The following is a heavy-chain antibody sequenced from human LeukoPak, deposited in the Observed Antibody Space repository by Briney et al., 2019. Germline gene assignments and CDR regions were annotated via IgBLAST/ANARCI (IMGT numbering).Heavy chain of an antibody. CDR3: AKGPGAMVVVVPFYGMDV. CDR1: GFTFSSYW. V-gene: IGHV3-74*01. CDR2: INSDGSST. J-gene: IGHJ6*02. D-gene: IGHD3-22*01. Sequence: GGSLRLSCAASGFTFSSYWMHWVRQAPGKGLVWVSRINSDGSSTSYADSVKGRFTISRDNAKNTLYLQMNSLRAEDTAVYYCAKGPGAMVVVVPFYGMDVWGQGTTVTVSS.